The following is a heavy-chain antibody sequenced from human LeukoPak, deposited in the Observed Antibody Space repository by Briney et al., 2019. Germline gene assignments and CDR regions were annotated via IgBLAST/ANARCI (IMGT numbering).Heavy chain of an antibody. CDR1: GGSISSYY. D-gene: IGHD1-26*01. J-gene: IGHJ6*03. CDR2: IHTRST. CDR3: ARGKKDRQVGARYYYYMDV. V-gene: IGHV4-4*07. Sequence: PSETLSLTCTVSGGSISSYYWSWIRQPAGKGLEWIGRIHTRSTNYNPSLKSRVTMSVDTSKNQFSLKLSSVTAADTAVYYCARGKKDRQVGARYYYYMDVWGKGTTVTVSS.